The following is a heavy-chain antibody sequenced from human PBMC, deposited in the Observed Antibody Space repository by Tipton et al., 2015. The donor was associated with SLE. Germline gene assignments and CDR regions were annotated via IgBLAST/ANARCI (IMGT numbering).Heavy chain of an antibody. Sequence: GSLRLSCVGSGFSFSDAWMNWVRQAPGKGLEWVADIRKDGYEEYYVDSVKGRFTISRDNAKNSLYLQMNSLRDEDTAVYYCARGPDYGSRTDYLDPWGQGILVTVSS. D-gene: IGHD3-10*01. V-gene: IGHV3-7*04. CDR2: IRKDGYEE. CDR3: ARGPDYGSRTDYLDP. J-gene: IGHJ5*02. CDR1: GFSFSDAW.